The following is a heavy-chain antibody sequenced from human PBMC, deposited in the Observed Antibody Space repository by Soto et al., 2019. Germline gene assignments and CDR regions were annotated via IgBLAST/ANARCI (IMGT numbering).Heavy chain of an antibody. V-gene: IGHV3-33*01. CDR2: IWYDGSNK. J-gene: IGHJ5*02. Sequence: VAVIWYDGSNKYYADSVKGRFTISRDNSKNTLYLQMNSLRAEDTAVYYCARVSLAYFGCDCYSDWFDPWGQGTLVTVSS. D-gene: IGHD2-21*02. CDR3: ARVSLAYFGCDCYSDWFDP.